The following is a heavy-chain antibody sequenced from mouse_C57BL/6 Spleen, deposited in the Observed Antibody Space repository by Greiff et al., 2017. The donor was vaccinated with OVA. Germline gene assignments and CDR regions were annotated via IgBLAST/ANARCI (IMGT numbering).Heavy chain of an antibody. D-gene: IGHD1-1*01. V-gene: IGHV5-6*01. Sequence: EVKVVESGGDLVKPGGSLKLSCAASGFTFSSYGMSWVRQTPDKRLEWVATISSGGSYTYYPDSVKGRFTISRDNAKNTLYLQMSSLKSEDTAMYYCARQGLDYGSSLFDYWGQGTTLTVSS. CDR3: ARQGLDYGSSLFDY. CDR1: GFTFSSYG. J-gene: IGHJ2*01. CDR2: ISSGGSYT.